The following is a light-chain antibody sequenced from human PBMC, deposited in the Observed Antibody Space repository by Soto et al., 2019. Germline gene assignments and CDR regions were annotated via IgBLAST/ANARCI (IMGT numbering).Light chain of an antibody. Sequence: DIQLTQSPSFLSASVGDRVTIPCRASQGISSYLAWYQQKPGKAPKLLIYAASTLQSGVPSRFSGSASGTEFTLTISSLQPEDFATYYCQQLKSYPITFGQGTRLEIK. V-gene: IGKV1-9*01. CDR2: AAS. CDR3: QQLKSYPIT. CDR1: QGISSY. J-gene: IGKJ5*01.